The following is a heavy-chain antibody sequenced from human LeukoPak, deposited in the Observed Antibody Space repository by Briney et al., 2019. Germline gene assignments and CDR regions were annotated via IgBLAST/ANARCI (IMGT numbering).Heavy chain of an antibody. Sequence: PGGSLRLSCAASGFTFSSYTINWVRQAPGKGLEWVSSISSDGGYIFYADSVKGRFTISRDNAKNSLYLQMNSLRAEDTAVYYCARRYDFWSGYANFDYWGQGTLVTVSS. CDR3: ARRYDFWSGYANFDY. D-gene: IGHD3-3*01. CDR2: ISSDGGYI. V-gene: IGHV3-21*01. CDR1: GFTFSSYT. J-gene: IGHJ4*02.